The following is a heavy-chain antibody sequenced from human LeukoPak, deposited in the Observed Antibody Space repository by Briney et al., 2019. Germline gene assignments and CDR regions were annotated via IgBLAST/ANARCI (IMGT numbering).Heavy chain of an antibody. D-gene: IGHD3-10*01. CDR3: TKSDGYGLIRI. V-gene: IGHV4-39*07. Sequence: SETLSVTCSVSGVSIIGYYWGWIRQPPGKGLEWIGNTYYTGNTYYNSSLKSRVTISLDTSKNQFSLKVISMTAADTAAYYCTKSDGYGLIRICGRGTMVTVSS. J-gene: IGHJ3*02. CDR2: TYYTGNT. CDR1: GVSIIGYY.